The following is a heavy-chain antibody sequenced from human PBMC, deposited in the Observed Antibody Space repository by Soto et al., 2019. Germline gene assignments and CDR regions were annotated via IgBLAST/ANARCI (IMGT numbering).Heavy chain of an antibody. D-gene: IGHD3-16*01. V-gene: IGHV4-34*01. CDR1: GGSFSGYY. CDR2: INHSGST. Sequence: QVQLQQWGAGLLKPSETLSLTCAVYGGSFSGYYWSWIRQPPGKGLEWIGEINHSGSTNYNPSLKSRVTISVDTSKNQFYPKLSSVTAADTAVYYCARGPGGLGFDPWGPGTLVTVSS. CDR3: ARGPGGLGFDP. J-gene: IGHJ5*02.